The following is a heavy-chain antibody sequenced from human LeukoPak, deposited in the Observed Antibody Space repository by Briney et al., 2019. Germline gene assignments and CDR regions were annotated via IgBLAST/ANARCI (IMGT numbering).Heavy chain of an antibody. CDR2: ISAYNDNT. CDR1: GYTFTSYG. CDR3: ARDRGSLVITDWYFDL. V-gene: IGHV1-18*01. D-gene: IGHD3-22*01. Sequence: ASVKVSCKASGYTFTSYGISWVRQAPGQGLEWMGWISAYNDNTNYAQKLQGRVTMTTDTSTSTAYMELRSLRSDDTAVYYCARDRGSLVITDWYFDLWGRGTLVTVSS. J-gene: IGHJ2*01.